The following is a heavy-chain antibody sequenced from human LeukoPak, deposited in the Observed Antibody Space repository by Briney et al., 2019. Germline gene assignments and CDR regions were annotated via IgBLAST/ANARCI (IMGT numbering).Heavy chain of an antibody. CDR2: IYTSGST. Sequence: SETLSLTCTVSGGSISSYYWSWIRRPPGKGLEWIGYIYTSGSTSYNPSLKSRVTISVDTSKNQFSLKLSSVTAADTAVYYCARHGRDGYNYWGQGTLVTVSS. V-gene: IGHV4-4*09. D-gene: IGHD5-24*01. CDR1: GGSISSYY. CDR3: ARHGRDGYNY. J-gene: IGHJ4*02.